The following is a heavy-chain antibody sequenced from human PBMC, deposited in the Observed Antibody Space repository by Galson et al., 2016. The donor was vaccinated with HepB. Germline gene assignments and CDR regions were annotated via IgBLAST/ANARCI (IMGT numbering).Heavy chain of an antibody. CDR1: GFTFSSYS. V-gene: IGHV3-48*02. D-gene: IGHD3-22*01. CDR2: ISSSSSTI. J-gene: IGHJ4*02. Sequence: SLRLSCAASGFTFSSYSMNWVRQAPGKGLEWVSYISSSSSTIYYSDSVKGRFTISRDNAKNSLYLQMNRLRDEDTAVYYCARVEYYYDSSRHYWGQGTLVTVSS. CDR3: ARVEYYYDSSRHY.